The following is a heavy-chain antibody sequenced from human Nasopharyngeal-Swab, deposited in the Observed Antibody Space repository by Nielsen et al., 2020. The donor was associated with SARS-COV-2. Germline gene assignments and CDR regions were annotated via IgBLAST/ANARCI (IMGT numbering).Heavy chain of an antibody. CDR3: AREGGLLWFGESPEGGWFDP. CDR2: ISSSGSTI. J-gene: IGHJ5*02. CDR1: GFTFSSYE. Sequence: GGSLRLSCAASGFTFSSYEMNWVRQAPGKGLEWVSYISSSGSTIYYADPVKGRFTISRDNAKNSLYLQMNSLRAEDTAVYYCAREGGLLWFGESPEGGWFDPWGQGTLVTVSS. D-gene: IGHD3-10*01. V-gene: IGHV3-48*03.